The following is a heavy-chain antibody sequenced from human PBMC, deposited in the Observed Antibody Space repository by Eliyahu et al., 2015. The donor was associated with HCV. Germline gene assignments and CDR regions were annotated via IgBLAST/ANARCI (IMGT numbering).Heavy chain of an antibody. CDR3: AHQSITGTNLPWRTFDY. J-gene: IGHJ4*02. Sequence: QITLKESGPTLVKPTQTLTLTCTFSGFSLSTSGVGVGWIRQPPGKALEWLAXIYWDDDKRYSPSLKSRLTITKDTSKNQVVLTMTNMDPVHTATYYCAHQSITGTNLPWRTFDYWGQGTLVTVSS. D-gene: IGHD1-7*01. CDR1: GFSLSTSGVG. CDR2: IYWDDDK. V-gene: IGHV2-5*02.